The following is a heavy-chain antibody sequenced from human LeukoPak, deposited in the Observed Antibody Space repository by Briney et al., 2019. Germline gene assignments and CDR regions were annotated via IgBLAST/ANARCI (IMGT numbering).Heavy chain of an antibody. CDR2: IYYSGST. CDR3: ARVGDWNDLVF. V-gene: IGHV4-59*01. D-gene: IGHD1-1*01. Sequence: SETLSLTCTVSGGSISSYYWSWLRQPPGKGLEGIGYIYYSGSTIYNPSLKSRVTISVDTSKNQFSLKLTSVTAADTAVYYCARVGDWNDLVFWGQGILVTVSS. CDR1: GGSISSYY. J-gene: IGHJ4*02.